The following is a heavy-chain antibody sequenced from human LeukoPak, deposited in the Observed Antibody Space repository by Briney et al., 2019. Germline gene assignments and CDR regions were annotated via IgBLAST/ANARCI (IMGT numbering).Heavy chain of an antibody. CDR3: ARDYKGRYSSGWYLNY. CDR1: GYTCTSYD. Sequence: ASVKVSCKASGYTCTSYDINWVRKATGQGIEWMGWMNSNSGNTGYAQTFQGRVTMTRNTSISTAYMELSSLRSEDTAVYYCARDYKGRYSSGWYLNYWGQGTLVTVSS. D-gene: IGHD6-19*01. CDR2: MNSNSGNT. V-gene: IGHV1-8*01. J-gene: IGHJ4*02.